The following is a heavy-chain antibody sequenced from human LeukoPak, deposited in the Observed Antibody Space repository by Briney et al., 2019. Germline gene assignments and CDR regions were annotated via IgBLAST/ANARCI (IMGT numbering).Heavy chain of an antibody. V-gene: IGHV3-33*06. CDR2: IWYDGSNK. CDR1: GFTFSSYA. J-gene: IGHJ4*02. D-gene: IGHD1-26*01. Sequence: GGSLRLSCAASGFTFSSYAMHWVRQAPGKGLEWVAVIWYDGSNKYYADSVKGRFTISRDNSKNTLYLQMNSLRAEDTAVYYCAKDRWGAWGSLDYWGQGTLVTVSS. CDR3: AKDRWGAWGSLDY.